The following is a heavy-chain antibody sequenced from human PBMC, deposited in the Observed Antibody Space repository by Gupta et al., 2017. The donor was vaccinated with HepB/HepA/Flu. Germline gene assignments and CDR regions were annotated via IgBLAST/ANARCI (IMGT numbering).Heavy chain of an antibody. J-gene: IGHJ4*02. D-gene: IGHD1-26*01. CDR3: ARRQLGSGATNF. Sequence: QLQLQESGPGLVKPSETLSLTCTISGGSISSTNYYWGRIRQPPGKGLEWIGNIQYSGNAYYNPSLKSRVTISVDTSKNQFSLKLSSVTAPDTAVYYCARRQLGSGATNFWGQGILVTVSS. CDR1: GGSISSTNYY. CDR2: IQYSGNA. V-gene: IGHV4-39*01.